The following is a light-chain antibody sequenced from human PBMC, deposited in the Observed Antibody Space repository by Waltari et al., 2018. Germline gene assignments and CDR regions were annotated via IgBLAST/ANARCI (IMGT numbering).Light chain of an antibody. CDR2: DAS. J-gene: IGKJ4*01. Sequence: EIVLTQSPATLSLPPGETATLSCRASQSINRFLVWFQQIPGQAPRLLIYDASNRATGIPDRFSGSGSGTDFTLTISSLEPEDFAVYYCQQRYTWPLTFGGGTKVEI. CDR1: QSINRF. CDR3: QQRYTWPLT. V-gene: IGKV3-11*01.